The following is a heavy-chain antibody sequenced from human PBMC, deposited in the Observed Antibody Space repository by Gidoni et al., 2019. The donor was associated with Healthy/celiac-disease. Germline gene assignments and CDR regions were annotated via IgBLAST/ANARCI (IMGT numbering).Heavy chain of an antibody. CDR3: ARDTAPGIFGETSYYYGMDV. CDR2: IWCDGSNK. J-gene: IGHJ6*02. V-gene: IGHV3-33*01. Sequence: QVHLVGSWGGVVQAGKSLRLSWDAPGLPFGAHAMHWVRHAPGKGLAWGAVIWCDGSNKYYADTVKGRFTISRDNSKNTLYLQMNSLRAEDTAVYYCARDTAPGIFGETSYYYGMDVWGQGTTVTVSS. CDR1: GLPFGAHA. D-gene: IGHD3-3*01.